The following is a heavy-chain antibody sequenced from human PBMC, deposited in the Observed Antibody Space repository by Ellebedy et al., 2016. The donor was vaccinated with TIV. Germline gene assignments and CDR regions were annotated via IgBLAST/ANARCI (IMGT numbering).Heavy chain of an antibody. D-gene: IGHD2-21*02. Sequence: GESLKISCKGSGYSFTSYWISWVRQMPGKGLEWMGRIDPSDSYTNYSPSFQGHVTISADKSISTAYLQWSSLKASDTAMYYCARSRDEAPVVTDAFDIWGQGTMVTVSS. CDR1: GYSFTSYW. CDR2: IDPSDSYT. J-gene: IGHJ3*02. CDR3: ARSRDEAPVVTDAFDI. V-gene: IGHV5-10-1*01.